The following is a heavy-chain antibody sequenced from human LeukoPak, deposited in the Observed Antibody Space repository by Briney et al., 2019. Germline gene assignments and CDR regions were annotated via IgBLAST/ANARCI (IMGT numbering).Heavy chain of an antibody. CDR2: IYTSGST. CDR3: AREDVGLHFDY. D-gene: IGHD2-15*01. V-gene: IGHV4-61*02. J-gene: IGHJ4*02. CDR1: GGSISSGSYY. Sequence: SQTLSLTCTVSGGSISSGSYYWSWIRQPAGKGLEWIGRIYTSGSTNYNPSLKSRVTISVDTSKNQFSLKLSSVTAADTAVYYCAREDVGLHFDYWGQGTLVTVSS.